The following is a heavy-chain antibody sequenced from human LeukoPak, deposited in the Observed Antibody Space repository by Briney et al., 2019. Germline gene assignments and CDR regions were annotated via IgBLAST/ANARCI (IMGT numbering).Heavy chain of an antibody. CDR3: ARDSGSSSWEYDY. CDR1: GGTFGSNT. V-gene: IGHV1-2*02. J-gene: IGHJ4*02. CDR2: INPNSGGT. D-gene: IGHD6-13*01. Sequence: ASVKVSCKASGGTFGSNTLNWLRQAPGQGLEWMGWINPNSGGTTYAQKFQGRITMTRGTSISTAYMELTRLTSDDTAVYYCARDSGSSSWEYDYWGQGTLVTVSS.